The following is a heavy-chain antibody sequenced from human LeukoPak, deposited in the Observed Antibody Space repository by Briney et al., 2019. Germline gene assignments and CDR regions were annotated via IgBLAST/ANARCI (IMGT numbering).Heavy chain of an antibody. J-gene: IGHJ5*02. CDR2: VKQDGSEK. V-gene: IGHV3-7*04. D-gene: IGHD3-3*01. CDR1: GFSFSSYW. Sequence: GGSLRLSCAASGFSFSSYWMSWVRQAPGKGLEWVANVKQDGSEKYYMDSVKGRFTISRDNAKNSLYLQMNSLRAEDTAVYYCARGYDFWSGYLNWFDPWGQGTLVTVSS. CDR3: ARGYDFWSGYLNWFDP.